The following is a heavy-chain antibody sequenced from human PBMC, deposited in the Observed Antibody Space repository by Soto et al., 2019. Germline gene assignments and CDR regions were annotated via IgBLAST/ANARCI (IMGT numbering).Heavy chain of an antibody. D-gene: IGHD2-21*01. CDR3: AKAYCGGDCYLGYLQH. J-gene: IGHJ1*01. CDR2: ISAYNGNT. CDR1: GYTFTSYG. V-gene: IGHV1-18*01. Sequence: ASVKVSCKASGYTFTSYGISWVRQAPGQGLEWMGWISAYNGNTNYAQKLQGRVTMTTDTSTSTAYMELRSLRSDDTAVYYCAKAYCGGDCYLGYLQHWGQGTLVTVSS.